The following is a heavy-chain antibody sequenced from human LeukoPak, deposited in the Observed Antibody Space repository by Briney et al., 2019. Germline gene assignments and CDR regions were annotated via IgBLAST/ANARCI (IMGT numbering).Heavy chain of an antibody. CDR3: AKTISSGWS. CDR2: IYYSGST. J-gene: IGHJ4*02. D-gene: IGHD6-19*01. Sequence: SETLSLTCTVSGGSISSSSYYWGWIRQPPGKGLEWIGSIYYSGSTYYNPSLKSRVTISVDTSKNQFSLKLSSVTAADTAVYYCAKTISSGWSWGQGTLVTVSS. CDR1: GGSISSSSYY. V-gene: IGHV4-39*07.